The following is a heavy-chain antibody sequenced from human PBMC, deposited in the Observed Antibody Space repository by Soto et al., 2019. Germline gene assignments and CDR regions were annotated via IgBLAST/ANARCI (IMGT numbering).Heavy chain of an antibody. D-gene: IGHD3-3*01. CDR2: VYHSGST. CDR3: ARGRNHRHITIFGVVIIRPSYSFDY. Sequence: PSATLSPTCTLSGGSISTGDYYWSWIRQPPGNPLEWGGYVYHSGSTNYNPAPKSRVTISVDTSKNQFSLKLSSVTAADTAVYYCARGRNHRHITIFGVVIIRPSYSFDYWGQGTLLTVSS. J-gene: IGHJ4*02. V-gene: IGHV4-30-4*01. CDR1: GGSISTGDYY.